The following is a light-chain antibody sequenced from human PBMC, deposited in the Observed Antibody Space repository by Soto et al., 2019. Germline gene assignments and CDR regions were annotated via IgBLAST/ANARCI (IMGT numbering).Light chain of an antibody. CDR1: QTISNY. CDR2: AAS. CDR3: QQNYSDPWT. Sequence: DIQMTQSPSSLSASVGDRVTMTCRASQTISNYLSWYQQRPGKAPNLLIYAASSLHGGVPSRFSGSGSGTDFTLTISSLQPEDFATYYGQQNYSDPWTFGQGTKVEIK. J-gene: IGKJ1*01. V-gene: IGKV1-39*01.